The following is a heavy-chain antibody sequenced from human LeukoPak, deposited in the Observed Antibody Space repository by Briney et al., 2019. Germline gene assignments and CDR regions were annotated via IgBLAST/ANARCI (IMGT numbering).Heavy chain of an antibody. V-gene: IGHV4-39*01. CDR2: IYYSGTT. J-gene: IGHJ3*02. CDR3: ARRAIDILTGYRGVDAFDI. D-gene: IGHD3-9*01. Sequence: KPSETLSLTCAVSDGSFSSSDYYWGWIRQPPGKGLEWIGSIYYSGTTYYNPSLKSRVTISVDTSKNQFSLKLSSVTAADTAVYYCARRAIDILTGYRGVDAFDIWGQGTMVTVSS. CDR1: DGSFSSSDYY.